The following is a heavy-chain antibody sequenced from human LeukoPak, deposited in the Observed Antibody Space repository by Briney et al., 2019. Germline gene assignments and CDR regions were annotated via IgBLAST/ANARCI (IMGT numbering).Heavy chain of an antibody. CDR1: GYTFTGYY. CDR2: INPNSGGT. D-gene: IGHD2-2*01. J-gene: IGHJ4*02. Sequence: ASVKFACKASGYTFTGYYMHWVRQAPGQGLEWMGWINPNSGGTNYAQKFQGWVTMTRDTSISTAYMELSRLRSDDTAVYYCARALSIVVPAAMYYWGQGTLGTVSS. V-gene: IGHV1-2*04. CDR3: ARALSIVVPAAMYY.